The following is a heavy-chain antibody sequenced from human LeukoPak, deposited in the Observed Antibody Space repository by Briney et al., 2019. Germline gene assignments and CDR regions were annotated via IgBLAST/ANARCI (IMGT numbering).Heavy chain of an antibody. CDR1: GFTLSSNW. J-gene: IGHJ4*02. D-gene: IGHD3-3*01. V-gene: IGHV3-74*01. CDR2: FYSDGGRT. Sequence: GGSLRLSCAGSGFTLSSNWMHWVRQAPGKGLVWVARFYSDGGRTNYADSVKGRFTISRDNAKNSLYLQMNSLRAEDTAVYYCAGAPYYDFWSGYPSPHFAYWGQGTLVTVSS. CDR3: AGAPYYDFWSGYPSPHFAY.